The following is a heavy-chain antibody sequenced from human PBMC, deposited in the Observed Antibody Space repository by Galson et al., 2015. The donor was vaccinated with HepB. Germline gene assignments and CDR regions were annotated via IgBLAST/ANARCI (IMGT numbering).Heavy chain of an antibody. D-gene: IGHD5-18*01. V-gene: IGHV3-66*01. CDR3: ARDRYSYGSPFFDY. J-gene: IGHJ4*02. CDR1: GFTVSSNY. CDR2: IYSGGST. Sequence: SLRLSCAASGFTVSSNYMSWVRQAPGKGLEWVSVIYSGGSTYYADSVKGRFTISRDNSKNTLYLQMNSLRAEDTAVYYCARDRYSYGSPFFDYWGQGTLVTVSS.